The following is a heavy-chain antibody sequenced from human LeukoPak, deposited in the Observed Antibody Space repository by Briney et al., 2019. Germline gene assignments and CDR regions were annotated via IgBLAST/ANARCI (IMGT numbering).Heavy chain of an antibody. CDR2: IKYDGTVK. CDR3: ARDPDSSSFDY. V-gene: IGHV3-7*01. CDR1: GFNFRTSW. D-gene: IGHD6-13*01. Sequence: PGGSLRLSCTASGFNFRTSWMSWVRQSPAKGLEFLANIKYDGTVKNYVDSVKGRSTISRDNPRNSLYLQMDSLRAEDTAVYYCARDPDSSSFDYWGQGALVTVSS. J-gene: IGHJ4*02.